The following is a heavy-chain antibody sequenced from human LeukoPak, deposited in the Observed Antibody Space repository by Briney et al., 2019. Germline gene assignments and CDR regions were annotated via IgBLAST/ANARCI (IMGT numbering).Heavy chain of an antibody. D-gene: IGHD5-24*01. Sequence: SVKVSCKASGGTFSSYAISWVRQAPGQGLEWMGRIIPIFGKANYAQKFQGRVTITADKSTSTAYMELSSLRSEDTAVYYCARDRSRDGYKYYFDYWGQGTLVTVSS. CDR3: ARDRSRDGYKYYFDY. V-gene: IGHV1-69*04. J-gene: IGHJ4*02. CDR2: IIPIFGKA. CDR1: GGTFSSYA.